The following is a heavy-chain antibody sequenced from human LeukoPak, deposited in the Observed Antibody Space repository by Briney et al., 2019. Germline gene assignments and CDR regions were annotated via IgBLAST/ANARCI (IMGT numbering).Heavy chain of an antibody. CDR3: ARELTAGCIGGDCYSSFDY. D-gene: IGHD2-21*02. Sequence: ASVKVSCKASGYTFTGYYMHWVRQAPGLGLEWMGWINPNSGGTNYAQKFQGRVTMTRDTSISTAYMELSRLRSDDTAIYYCARELTAGCIGGDCYSSFDYWGQGALVTVSS. J-gene: IGHJ4*02. V-gene: IGHV1-2*02. CDR2: INPNSGGT. CDR1: GYTFTGYY.